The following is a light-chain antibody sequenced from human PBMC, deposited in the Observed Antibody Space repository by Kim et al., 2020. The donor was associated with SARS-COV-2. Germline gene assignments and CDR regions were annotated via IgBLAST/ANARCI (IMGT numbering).Light chain of an antibody. CDR2: DVD. J-gene: IGLJ2*01. CDR3: SSYTRTDTVL. V-gene: IGLV2-14*03. Sequence: GQSITSSCSGTCSDVGGYKYVSWYRQQPGTAPKLMIYDVDNRPSGVSDRFSGSKSGNTASLTISGLQAEDEGDYYCSSYTRTDTVLFGGGTQLTVL. CDR1: CSDVGGYKY.